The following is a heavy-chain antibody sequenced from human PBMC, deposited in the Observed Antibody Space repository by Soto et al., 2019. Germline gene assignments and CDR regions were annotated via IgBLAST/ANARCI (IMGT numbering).Heavy chain of an antibody. J-gene: IGHJ6*02. V-gene: IGHV3-23*01. Sequence: GGSLRLSCEASGFTFSSYAMSWVRQAPGKGLEWVSIISGSGGSIYYAVSVKGRFTISRDNSKNTLFLQMNSLRAEDTAIYYCAKDKLPYGVDVWGQGTTVTVSS. CDR1: GFTFSSYA. CDR3: AKDKLPYGVDV. CDR2: ISGSGGSI.